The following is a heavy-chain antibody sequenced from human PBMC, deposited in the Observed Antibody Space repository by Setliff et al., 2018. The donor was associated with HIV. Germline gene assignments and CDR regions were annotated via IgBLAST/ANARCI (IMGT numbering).Heavy chain of an antibody. CDR3: APGEGVASTYYHD. D-gene: IGHD3-3*01. CDR2: IHHTGST. Sequence: SETLSLTCTVSDDSVSTFYWNWIRQPPGKELEWIGFIHHTGSTVSNPSFKSRVTILMDLSRNQLSLHLASVTTADTSVYFCAPGEGVASTYYHDWGQGTQVTVSS. CDR1: DDSVSTFY. V-gene: IGHV4-59*02. J-gene: IGHJ4*01.